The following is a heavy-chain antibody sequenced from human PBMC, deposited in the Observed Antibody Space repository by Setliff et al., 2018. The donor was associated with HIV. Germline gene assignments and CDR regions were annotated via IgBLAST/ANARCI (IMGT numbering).Heavy chain of an antibody. V-gene: IGHV4-31*03. CDR2: IHYSGRT. J-gene: IGHJ3*02. D-gene: IGHD3-10*01. CDR1: GDSISSGGFY. Sequence: SETLSLTCTVSGDSISSGGFYCNWFRQYPEKGLEWIGWIHYSGRTNFNPSLRSRATISVDSSKNQFSLKLSSVTAADTAVYFCARTLWFEESASYDAFDIWGQGTMVTVSS. CDR3: ARTLWFEESASYDAFDI.